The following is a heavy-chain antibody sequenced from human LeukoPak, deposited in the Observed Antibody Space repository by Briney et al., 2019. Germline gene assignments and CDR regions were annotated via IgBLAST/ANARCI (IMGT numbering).Heavy chain of an antibody. CDR2: IGTAGDT. V-gene: IGHV3-13*04. J-gene: IGHJ3*02. D-gene: IGHD6-19*01. CDR3: ARDSSGWRAFDI. CDR1: GFTFSGYD. Sequence: PGGSLRLSCAASGFTFSGYDMHWVRHGTGKGLEWVSGIGTAGDTYYPGSVKGRFTISRENAKNSLYLQMNSLRAGDTAVYYCARDSSGWRAFDIWGQGTMVTVSS.